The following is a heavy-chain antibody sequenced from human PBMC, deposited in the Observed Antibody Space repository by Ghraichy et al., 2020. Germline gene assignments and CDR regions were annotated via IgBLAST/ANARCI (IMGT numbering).Heavy chain of an antibody. CDR1: GFTFSQYW. V-gene: IGHV3-7*03. D-gene: IGHD5-12*01. CDR3: ARGAAEIWGLQDGYYFDS. Sequence: GESLNISCAASGFTFSQYWMNWVRQAPGKGLEWVANIKQDGSQKYSVDSVKGRFTISRDNAKNSLYLQMNSLRAEDTAIYFCARGAAEIWGLQDGYYFDSWGLGTLVTVS. J-gene: IGHJ4*02. CDR2: IKQDGSQK.